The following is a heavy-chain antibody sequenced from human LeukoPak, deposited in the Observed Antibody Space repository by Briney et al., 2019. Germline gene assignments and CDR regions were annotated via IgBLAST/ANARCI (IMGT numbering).Heavy chain of an antibody. J-gene: IGHJ4*02. CDR1: GGTFSSYA. D-gene: IGHD4-17*01. CDR3: ARSDDYGDSTSFDY. V-gene: IGHV1-69*06. Sequence: SVKVSCKASGGTFSSYAISWVRQAPGQGLEWMRGIIPIFGTANYAQKFQGRVTITADKSTSTAYMELSSLRSEDTAVYYCARSDDYGDSTSFDYWGQGTLVTVSS. CDR2: IIPIFGTA.